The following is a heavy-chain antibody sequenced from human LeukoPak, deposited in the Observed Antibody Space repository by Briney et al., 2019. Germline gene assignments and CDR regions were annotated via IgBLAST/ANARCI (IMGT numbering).Heavy chain of an antibody. CDR3: ARDYGSSGWSDY. CDR2: ISGSGGST. V-gene: IGHV3-23*01. Sequence: PGGSLRLSCAASGFTVSSNYMSWVRQSPGKGLEWVSAISGSGGSTYYADSVKGRFTISRDNSKNTLYLQMNSLRAEDTAVYYCARDYGSSGWSDYWGQGTRVTVSS. J-gene: IGHJ4*02. D-gene: IGHD6-19*01. CDR1: GFTVSSNY.